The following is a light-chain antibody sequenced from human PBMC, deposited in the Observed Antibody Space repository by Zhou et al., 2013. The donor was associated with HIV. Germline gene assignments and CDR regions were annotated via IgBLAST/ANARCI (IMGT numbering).Light chain of an antibody. V-gene: IGKV1-39*01. J-gene: IGKJ1*01. CDR1: QSISSY. Sequence: DIQMTQSPSSLSASVGDRVTITCRASQSISSYLNWYQQKPGKAPNLLIYKASSLESGVPSRFSGSESGTEFTLTISCLQSEDFATYYCQQYHSYPPGTFGQGTKVEIK. CDR3: QQYHSYPPGT. CDR2: KAS.